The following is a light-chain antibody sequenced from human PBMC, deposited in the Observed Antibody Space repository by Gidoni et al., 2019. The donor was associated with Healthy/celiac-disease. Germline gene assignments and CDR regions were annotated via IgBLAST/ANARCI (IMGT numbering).Light chain of an antibody. CDR2: RNN. CDR1: SSNIGSNY. J-gene: IGLJ3*02. Sequence: QSVLTQPPSASGTPGQRVTISCSGSSSNIGSNYVYWYQQLPGTAPKLLIYRNNQRPSGVPDRFSGSKSGPPASLAISGLRSEDEADYYCAAWDDSLSGWVFGGGTKLTVL. CDR3: AAWDDSLSGWV. V-gene: IGLV1-47*01.